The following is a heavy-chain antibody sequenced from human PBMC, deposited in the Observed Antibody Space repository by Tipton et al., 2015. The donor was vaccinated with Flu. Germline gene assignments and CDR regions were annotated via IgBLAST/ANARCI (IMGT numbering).Heavy chain of an antibody. Sequence: TLSLTCSVSGGPITSSSYYWGWIRQPPGRPLEWVGSIYYTGYRYDNPSLKSRLAMSIDTSQSQFSLRLSSMTAADTAVYYCAKVKFGWVESWAQGTWSPSHQ. V-gene: IGHV4-39*07. CDR3: AKVKFGWVES. J-gene: IGHJ5*01. D-gene: IGHD3-16*01. CDR1: GGPITSSSYY. CDR2: IYYTGYR.